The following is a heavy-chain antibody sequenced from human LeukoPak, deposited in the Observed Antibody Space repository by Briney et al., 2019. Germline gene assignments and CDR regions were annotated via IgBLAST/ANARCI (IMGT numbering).Heavy chain of an antibody. Sequence: PGGSLRLSCAASGFTFSSYWMSWVRQAPGKGLEWVANIKQDGSEKYYVDSVKGRFTISRDNAKNSLYLQMNSLRAEDTAVYYCARGFGTTDYYYYYYMDVWGKGTTVTVSS. V-gene: IGHV3-7*01. J-gene: IGHJ6*03. CDR3: ARGFGTTDYYYYYYMDV. CDR1: GFTFSSYW. CDR2: IKQDGSEK. D-gene: IGHD1-14*01.